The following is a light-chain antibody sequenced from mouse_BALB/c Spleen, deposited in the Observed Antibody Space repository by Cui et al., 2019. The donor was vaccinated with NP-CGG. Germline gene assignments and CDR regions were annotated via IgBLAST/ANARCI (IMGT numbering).Light chain of an antibody. CDR3: ALWYSNHWV. V-gene: IGLV1*01. CDR1: TGTITTSNY. Sequence: VVTQQSAPTTSPGETVTLTCRSSTGTITTSNYANWVQEKPDHLFTGLIGGTNNRAPGVPARFSGSLIGGKAALTITGAQTEDEAIYFCALWYSNHWVFGGGTKLTVL. CDR2: GTN. J-gene: IGLJ1*01.